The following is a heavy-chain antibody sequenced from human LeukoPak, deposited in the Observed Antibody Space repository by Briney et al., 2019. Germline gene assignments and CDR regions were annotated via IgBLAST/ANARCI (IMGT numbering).Heavy chain of an antibody. CDR1: GYTFTGYY. J-gene: IGHJ4*02. Sequence: ASVKVSCKASGYTFTGYYMHWVRQAPGQGLEWMGWINPNSGGTNYAQKLQSRVTMTTDTSTSTAYMELRSLRSDDTAVYYCASWRLAGSGWSGEDYWGQGTLVTVSS. D-gene: IGHD6-19*01. V-gene: IGHV1-2*02. CDR3: ASWRLAGSGWSGEDY. CDR2: INPNSGGT.